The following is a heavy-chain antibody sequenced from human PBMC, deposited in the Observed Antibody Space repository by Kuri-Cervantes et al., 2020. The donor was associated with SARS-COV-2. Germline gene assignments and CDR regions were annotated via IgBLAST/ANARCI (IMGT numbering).Heavy chain of an antibody. CDR3: AKDLGGSGWHPVDY. V-gene: IGHV3-30-3*01. Sequence: GGSLRLSCAASGFTFSSYAMHWVRQAPGKGLEWVAVISYDGSNKYYADSVKGRFTISRDNSKNTLYLQMNSLRAEDTAVYYCAKDLGGSGWHPVDYWGQGTLVTVSS. CDR2: ISYDGSNK. D-gene: IGHD6-19*01. J-gene: IGHJ4*02. CDR1: GFTFSSYA.